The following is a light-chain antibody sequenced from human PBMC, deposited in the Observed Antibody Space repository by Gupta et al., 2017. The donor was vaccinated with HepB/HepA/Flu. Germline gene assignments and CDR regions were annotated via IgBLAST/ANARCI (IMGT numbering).Light chain of an antibody. Sequence: QSALTQPPSASGSAGQSVTISLTGTSSDVGGYNYVSWYQQHPGKAPQPMIYEVSKRPSGVPDSFSGSKSGNTASLTVAGLQAEEEADYYCSSYAGRNNLIFGGGTKLTVL. J-gene: IGLJ2*01. V-gene: IGLV2-8*01. CDR1: SSDVGGYNY. CDR3: SSYAGRNNLI. CDR2: EVS.